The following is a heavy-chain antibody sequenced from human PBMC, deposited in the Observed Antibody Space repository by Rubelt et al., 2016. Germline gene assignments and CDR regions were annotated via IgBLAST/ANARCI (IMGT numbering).Heavy chain of an antibody. CDR2: IIPIFGIA. CDR1: GGTFSSYA. J-gene: IGHJ1*01. V-gene: IGHV1-69*04. CDR3: ARARGSSWYFQH. D-gene: IGHD6-13*01. Sequence: QVQLVQSGAEVKKPGASVKVSCKASGGTFSSYAISWVRQAPGQGLEWMGRIIPIFGIANYERECRGRVTLTRDKFTDTADMELSSRRSEDTAVYYCARARGSSWYFQHWGQGTLVTVSS.